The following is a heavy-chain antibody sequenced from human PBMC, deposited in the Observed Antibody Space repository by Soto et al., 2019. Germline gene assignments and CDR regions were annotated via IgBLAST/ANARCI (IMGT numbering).Heavy chain of an antibody. J-gene: IGHJ4*02. Sequence: ASVKVSCKASGGTFSSYAISWVRQAPGQGLEWMGGIIPIFGTANYAQKFQGRVTITADESTSTAYMELSSLRSEDTAVYYCARGGILGTISDGGYWGQGTLVTVSS. CDR2: IIPIFGTA. D-gene: IGHD3-3*01. CDR3: ARGGILGTISDGGY. V-gene: IGHV1-69*13. CDR1: GGTFSSYA.